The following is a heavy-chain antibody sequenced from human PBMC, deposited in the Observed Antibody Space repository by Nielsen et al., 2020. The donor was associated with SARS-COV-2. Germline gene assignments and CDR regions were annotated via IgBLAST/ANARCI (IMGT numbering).Heavy chain of an antibody. J-gene: IGHJ4*02. CDR3: ARNSPYVSNGSHFDY. Sequence: SLKISCAASGFTFDDYAMHWVRQAPGKGLEWVSGISWNSGSIGYADSVKGRFTISRDNAKNSLYLQMNSLRAEDTALYYCARNSPYVSNGSHFDYWGQGTLVTVSS. V-gene: IGHV3-9*01. CDR2: ISWNSGSI. D-gene: IGHD3-22*01. CDR1: GFTFDDYA.